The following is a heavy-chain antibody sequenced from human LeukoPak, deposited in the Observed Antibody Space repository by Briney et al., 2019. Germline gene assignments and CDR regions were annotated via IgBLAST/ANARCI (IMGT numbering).Heavy chain of an antibody. CDR1: GYTFTGYY. Sequence: ASVKVSCKASGYTFTGYYMHWVRQAPGQGLEWMGWINPNSGGTNYAQKFQGRVTMTRDTSISTAYMELSRLRSDDTAVYYCARARGSGCPSAFDIWGQGTMVTVSS. CDR2: INPNSGGT. J-gene: IGHJ3*02. V-gene: IGHV1-2*02. D-gene: IGHD3-22*01. CDR3: ARARGSGCPSAFDI.